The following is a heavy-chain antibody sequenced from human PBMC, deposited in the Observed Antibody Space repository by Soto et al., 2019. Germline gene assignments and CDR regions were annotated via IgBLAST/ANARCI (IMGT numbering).Heavy chain of an antibody. CDR3: AKDSAATIKGDGYFDY. J-gene: IGHJ4*02. Sequence: QVQLVESGGGVVQPGRSLRLSCAASGFTFSSYGMHWVRQAPGKGLEWVAVISYDGSNKYYADSVKGRFTISRDNSKNTLYLQMNSLRAEDTAVYYCAKDSAATIKGDGYFDYWGQGALVTVSS. V-gene: IGHV3-30*18. D-gene: IGHD6-25*01. CDR1: GFTFSSYG. CDR2: ISYDGSNK.